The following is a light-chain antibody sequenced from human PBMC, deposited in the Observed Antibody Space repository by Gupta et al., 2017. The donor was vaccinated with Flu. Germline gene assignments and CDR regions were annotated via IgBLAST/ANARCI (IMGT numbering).Light chain of an antibody. CDR1: NSDVGGYNY. Sequence: SALTQPASVSGSPGQSITISCTGTNSDVGGYNYVSWYQQHPGKAPKLMIYEVSKRPAGVSNRFSGSKSGNTASLTISGRQAEDEADYYCSSYTSSSTLVFGTGTKVTVL. CDR3: SSYTSSSTLV. V-gene: IGLV2-14*01. J-gene: IGLJ1*01. CDR2: EVS.